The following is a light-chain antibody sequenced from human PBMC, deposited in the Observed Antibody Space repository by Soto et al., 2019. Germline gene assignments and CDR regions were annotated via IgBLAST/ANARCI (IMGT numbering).Light chain of an antibody. CDR1: QSVGTN. J-gene: IGKJ2*01. Sequence: EIVMTQSPATLSVSPGERVTLSCRASQSVGTNLAWYQQKPCQAPRLLILGASTRASGIPAKFSGSGSGTEFTLSIGSLQSEDFAIYYCQQYDNWPPSWTFGQGTKLDIK. CDR2: GAS. CDR3: QQYDNWPPSWT. V-gene: IGKV3-15*01.